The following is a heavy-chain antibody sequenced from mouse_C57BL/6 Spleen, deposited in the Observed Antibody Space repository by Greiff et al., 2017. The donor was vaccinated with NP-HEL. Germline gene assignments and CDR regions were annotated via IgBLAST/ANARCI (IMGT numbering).Heavy chain of an antibody. CDR2: ISSGSSTI. V-gene: IGHV5-17*01. D-gene: IGHD1-1*01. CDR1: GFTFSDYG. CDR3: ASYYGSTYYAMDY. Sequence: EVKLVESGGGLVKPGGSLKLSCAASGFTFSDYGMHWVRQAPEKGLEWVAYISSGSSTIYYADTVKGRFTISRDNAKNTLFLQMTSLRSEDTAMYYCASYYGSTYYAMDYWGQGTSVTVSS. J-gene: IGHJ4*01.